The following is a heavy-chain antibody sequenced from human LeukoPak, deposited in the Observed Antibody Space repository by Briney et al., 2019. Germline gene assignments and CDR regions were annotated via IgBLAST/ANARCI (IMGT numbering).Heavy chain of an antibody. D-gene: IGHD3-22*01. CDR1: GFTFSTYA. CDR2: IYSGGST. J-gene: IGHJ4*02. Sequence: GGSLRLACAASGFTFSTYAMTWVRQAPGKGLEWVSLIYSGGSTYYADSVKGRFTISRDDSKNTLYLQMNSLRAEDTAVYYCAKDKGLYDSSGYQFLLDYWGQGTLVTVSS. CDR3: AKDKGLYDSSGYQFLLDY. V-gene: IGHV3-66*01.